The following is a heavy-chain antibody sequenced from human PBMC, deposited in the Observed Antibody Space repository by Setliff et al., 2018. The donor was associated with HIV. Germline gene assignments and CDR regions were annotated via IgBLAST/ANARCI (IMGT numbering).Heavy chain of an antibody. Sequence: ASVKVSCKASGYTFTDYYMHWVQQAPGKGLEWMGRVDPEDDKTIYAENLQGRVTITADTSTDTTYMKLSSLRSEDTAVYYCATGRIPGIPAVIVYWGQGTLVTVSS. CDR2: VDPEDDKT. CDR3: ATGRIPGIPAVIVY. D-gene: IGHD6-13*01. J-gene: IGHJ4*02. CDR1: GYTFTDYY. V-gene: IGHV1-69-2*01.